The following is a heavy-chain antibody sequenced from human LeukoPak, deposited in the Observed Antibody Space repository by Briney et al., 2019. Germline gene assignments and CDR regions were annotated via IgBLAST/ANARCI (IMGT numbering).Heavy chain of an antibody. CDR3: ARKHYGSGSYFLDY. J-gene: IGHJ4*02. CDR2: IKQDGSEK. CDR1: GFTFSSYW. D-gene: IGHD3-10*01. V-gene: IGHV3-7*03. Sequence: PGGSLRLSCAASGFTFSSYWMSWVCQAPGKGLEWVANIKQDGSEKYYVDSVKGRFTISRDNAKNSLYLQMNSLRAEDTAVYYCARKHYGSGSYFLDYWGQGTLVTVSS.